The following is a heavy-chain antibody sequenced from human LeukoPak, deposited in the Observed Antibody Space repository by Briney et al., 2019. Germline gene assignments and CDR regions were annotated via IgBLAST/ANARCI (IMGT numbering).Heavy chain of an antibody. V-gene: IGHV3-33*01. CDR2: IWYDGSNK. CDR3: ARDRGIAAHYGMDV. J-gene: IGHJ6*02. D-gene: IGHD6-6*01. Sequence: PGRSLRLSCAASGFTFSSYGMHWVRQAPGKGLEWVAVIWYDGSNKYYADSVKGRFTISRDNSKNTVFLQMNNLRADDTAMYYCARDRGIAAHYGMDVWGQGTTVTVSS. CDR1: GFTFSSYG.